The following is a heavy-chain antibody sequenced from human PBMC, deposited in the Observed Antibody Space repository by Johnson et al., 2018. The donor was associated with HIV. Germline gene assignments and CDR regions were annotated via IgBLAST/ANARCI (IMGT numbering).Heavy chain of an antibody. CDR1: GFTVSSNN. J-gene: IGHJ3*02. CDR3: AKGISSGGYPDAFDM. V-gene: IGHV3-66*01. CDR2: IYSGGST. D-gene: IGHD6-19*01. Sequence: VQLVESGGGLVQPGGSLRLSCAASGFTVSSNNMSWVRQAPGKGLEWVSVIYSGGSTYYADSVKGRFTISRDNSKNTLYLQMDSLRAEDTAVYYCAKGISSGGYPDAFDMWGQGTMVTVCS.